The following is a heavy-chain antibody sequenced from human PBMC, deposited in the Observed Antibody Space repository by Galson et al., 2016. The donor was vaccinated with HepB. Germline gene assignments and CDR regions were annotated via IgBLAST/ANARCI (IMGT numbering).Heavy chain of an antibody. D-gene: IGHD6-13*01. V-gene: IGHV4-34*01. Sequence: ETLSLTCGVYGGSFSGYYWSWIRQPPGKGLEWIGEIIPSGNTNYNPSLKSQITMSVDTSKDQFSLNLTSVTSPDTAVYYCARGISSWYGWGPYLYGMDVWGPGTTVSVSS. CDR1: GGSFSGYY. CDR3: ARGISSWYGWGPYLYGMDV. CDR2: IIPSGNT. J-gene: IGHJ6*02.